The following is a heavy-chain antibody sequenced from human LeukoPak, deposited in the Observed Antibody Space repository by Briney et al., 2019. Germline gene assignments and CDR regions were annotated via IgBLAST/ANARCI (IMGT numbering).Heavy chain of an antibody. V-gene: IGHV4-38-2*02. J-gene: IGHJ4*02. CDR1: GYSISSGYY. CDR2: IYHSGST. Sequence: SETLSLTCTVSGYSISSGYYWGWILPPPGKGLEWIGSIYHSGSTYYNPSLKSRVTISVDTSKNQFSLKLTSVTAADTAVYYCARDRELGYWGQGSLVTVSS. CDR3: ARDRELGY. D-gene: IGHD3-10*01.